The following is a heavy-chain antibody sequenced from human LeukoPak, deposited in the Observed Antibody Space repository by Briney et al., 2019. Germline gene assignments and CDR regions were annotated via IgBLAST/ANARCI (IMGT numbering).Heavy chain of an antibody. CDR3: AKDRSRDSKGYFDY. J-gene: IGHJ4*02. D-gene: IGHD3-22*01. Sequence: GGSLRLSCAASGFTFSSYWMSWVRQAPGKGLEWVANIKQDGSEKYYVDSVKGRFTISRDNAKNSLYLQMNSLRAEDTAVYYCAKDRSRDSKGYFDYWGQGTLVTVSS. CDR2: IKQDGSEK. V-gene: IGHV3-7*03. CDR1: GFTFSSYW.